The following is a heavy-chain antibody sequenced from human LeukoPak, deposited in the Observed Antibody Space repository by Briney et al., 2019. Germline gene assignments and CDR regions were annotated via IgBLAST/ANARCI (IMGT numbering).Heavy chain of an antibody. D-gene: IGHD4-23*01. J-gene: IGHJ4*02. CDR2: INANSSST. V-gene: IGHV1-2*02. CDR1: GYTFTGYY. CDR3: ARDGHGGNSFVY. Sequence: ASVKVSCKASGYTFTGYYMHWVRQAPGQGLEWMGWINANSSSTDYAQKFQDRVTMTRDTSISTAYMELSSLRSDDTAVYYCARDGHGGNSFVYWGQGTLVTVSS.